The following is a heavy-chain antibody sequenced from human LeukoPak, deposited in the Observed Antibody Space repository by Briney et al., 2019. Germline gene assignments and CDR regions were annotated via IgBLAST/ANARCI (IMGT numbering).Heavy chain of an antibody. D-gene: IGHD4-23*01. CDR2: INHSGST. J-gene: IGHJ4*02. CDR1: GGSISSGNG. Sequence: SGTLSLTCTVSGGSISSGNGWSWVRQPPGKGLEWIGEINHSGSTNYNPSLKSRVTISVDTSKNQFSLKLSSVTAADTAVYYCARGPNYGGNSKDFDYWGQGTLVSVSS. CDR3: ARGPNYGGNSKDFDY. V-gene: IGHV4-4*02.